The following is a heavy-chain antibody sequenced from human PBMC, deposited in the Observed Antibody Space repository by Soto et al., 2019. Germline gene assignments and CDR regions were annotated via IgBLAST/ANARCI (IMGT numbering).Heavy chain of an antibody. CDR1: GITFEDYA. Sequence: DVQLVESGGGLVQPGRSLRLSCAASGITFEDYAMHWVRQVPGKGLEWVSGISWDSGIIGYADSVKGRFTISRENAKKSLYLQMNSLRGEDTALYYCAKGGYSGYDTHYYYYYFMDVWGKGTTVTVSS. CDR2: ISWDSGII. D-gene: IGHD5-12*01. CDR3: AKGGYSGYDTHYYYYYFMDV. J-gene: IGHJ6*03. V-gene: IGHV3-9*01.